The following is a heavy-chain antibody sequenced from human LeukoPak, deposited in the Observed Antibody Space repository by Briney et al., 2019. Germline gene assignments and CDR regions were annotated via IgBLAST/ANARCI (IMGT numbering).Heavy chain of an antibody. CDR2: ISGSGGST. CDR1: GFTFSSYA. V-gene: IGHV3-23*01. Sequence: GGSLRLSCAASGFTFSSYAMSWVRQAPGKGLEWVSAISGSGGSTYYADSVKGRFTISRDNSKNTLYLQMNSLRAEDTAVYYCATHDSSGYYCSASHHDAFDIWGQGTMVTVSS. CDR3: ATHDSSGYYCSASHHDAFDI. D-gene: IGHD3-22*01. J-gene: IGHJ3*02.